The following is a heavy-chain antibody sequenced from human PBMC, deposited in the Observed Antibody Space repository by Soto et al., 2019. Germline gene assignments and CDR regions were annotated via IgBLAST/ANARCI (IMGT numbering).Heavy chain of an antibody. Sequence: PSQTLSLTCAISGDSVSSNSAAWNWIRQSPSGGLEWLGRTYYRSRWYNDYAVSVRSRITINPDTSKNQFSLHLNSVTPEDTAVYYCAGNTLLQWYYMDVWGKGTTVTV. CDR2: TYYRSRWYN. J-gene: IGHJ6*03. V-gene: IGHV6-1*01. CDR3: AGNTLLQWYYMDV. D-gene: IGHD1-7*01. CDR1: GDSVSSNSAA.